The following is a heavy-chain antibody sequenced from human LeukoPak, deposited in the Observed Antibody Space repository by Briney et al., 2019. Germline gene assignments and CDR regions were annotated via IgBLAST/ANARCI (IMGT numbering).Heavy chain of an antibody. J-gene: IGHJ4*02. CDR1: GGSISSSSYY. D-gene: IGHD3-10*01. CDR2: IYYSGST. CDR3: ARHYITMVRGVLDY. V-gene: IGHV4-39*01. Sequence: SETLSLTCTVSGGSISSSSYYWGWIRQPPGKGLEWIGRIYYSGSTYYNPSLKSRVTISVDTSKNQFSLKLSSVTAADTVVYYCARHYITMVRGVLDYWGQGTLVTVSS.